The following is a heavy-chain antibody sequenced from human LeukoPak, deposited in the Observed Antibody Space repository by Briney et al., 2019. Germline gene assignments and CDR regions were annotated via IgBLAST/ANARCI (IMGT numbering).Heavy chain of an antibody. V-gene: IGHV4-59*01. CDR1: GGFISSYY. J-gene: IGHJ4*02. Sequence: SETLSLTCTVSGGFISSYYWSWIRQPPGKGLELIGYIYYSGSTNYNPSLKSRITFSVDTSKNQFSLKLNSVTAADTAVYYCARGGDYGDLRYFDYWGQGTLVTVSS. CDR3: ARGGDYGDLRYFDY. CDR2: IYYSGST. D-gene: IGHD4-17*01.